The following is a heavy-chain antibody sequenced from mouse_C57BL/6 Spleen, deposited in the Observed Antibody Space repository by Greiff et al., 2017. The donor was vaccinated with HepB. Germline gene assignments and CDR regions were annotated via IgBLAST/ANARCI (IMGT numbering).Heavy chain of an antibody. Sequence: EVQLVESGGGLVKPGGSLKLSCAASGFTFSDYGMHWVRQAPEKGLEWVAYISSGSSTIYYADTVKGRFTISRDNAKNTLFLQMTSLRSEDTAMYYCAIDYDLGFAYWGQGTLVTVSA. D-gene: IGHD2-4*01. J-gene: IGHJ3*01. CDR2: ISSGSSTI. V-gene: IGHV5-17*01. CDR3: AIDYDLGFAY. CDR1: GFTFSDYG.